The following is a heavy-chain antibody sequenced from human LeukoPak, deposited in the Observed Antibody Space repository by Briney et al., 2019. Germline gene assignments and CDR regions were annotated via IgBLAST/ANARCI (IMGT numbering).Heavy chain of an antibody. CDR1: GFTFGDYA. D-gene: IGHD2-2*01. CDR2: IRSRAYAETT. CDR3: ARGGDFGVPAPLGIDAFDF. J-gene: IGHJ3*01. V-gene: IGHV3-49*04. Sequence: GRSLRLSCTASGFTFGDYAMSWVRQAPGKGLEWVGFIRSRAYAETTEYAASVKGRFTISKDYSKTIAYLQMNSLKTEDTAVYYCARGGDFGVPAPLGIDAFDFWGQGTMVTVSS.